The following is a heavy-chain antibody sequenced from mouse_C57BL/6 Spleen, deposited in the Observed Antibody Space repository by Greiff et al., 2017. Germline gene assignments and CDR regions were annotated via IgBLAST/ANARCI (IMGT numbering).Heavy chain of an antibody. V-gene: IGHV1-50*01. J-gene: IGHJ1*03. CDR3: LIWYFDV. CDR2: IDPSDSYT. Sequence: QVQLKESGAELVKPGASVKLSCKASGYTFASYWMQWVKQRPGQGLEWIGEIDPSDSYTNYNQKFKGKATLTVDTSSSTAYMQLSSLTSEDSAVYYCLIWYFDVWGTGTTVTVSS. CDR1: GYTFASYW.